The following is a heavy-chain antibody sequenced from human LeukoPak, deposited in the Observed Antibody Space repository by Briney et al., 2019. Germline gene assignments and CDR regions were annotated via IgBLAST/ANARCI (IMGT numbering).Heavy chain of an antibody. D-gene: IGHD5-18*01. CDR2: ISYDGSNK. Sequence: GGSLRLSCAASGFTFSSYAMHWVHQAPGKGLEWVALISYDGSNKYYADSVKGRFTISRDNSKNTLYLQMNSLRAEDTAVYYCARSPAMVTGIDYWGQGTLVTVSS. V-gene: IGHV3-30*04. CDR1: GFTFSSYA. CDR3: ARSPAMVTGIDY. J-gene: IGHJ4*02.